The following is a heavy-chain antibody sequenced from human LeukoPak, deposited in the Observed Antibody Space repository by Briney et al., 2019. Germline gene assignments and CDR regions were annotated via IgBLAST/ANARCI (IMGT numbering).Heavy chain of an antibody. Sequence: PGGSLRLSCAASGFTFSSYWMHWVRQAPGKGLVWVSRINSDGSSTSYADSVKGRFTISRDNAKNTLYLQMNSLRAEDTAVYYCAGETMTATYYMDVWGKGTTVTVSS. CDR1: GFTFSSYW. D-gene: IGHD1/OR15-1a*01. V-gene: IGHV3-74*01. CDR3: AGETMTATYYMDV. CDR2: INSDGSST. J-gene: IGHJ6*03.